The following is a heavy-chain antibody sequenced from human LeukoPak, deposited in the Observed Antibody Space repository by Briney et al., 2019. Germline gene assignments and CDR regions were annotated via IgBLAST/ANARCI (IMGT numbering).Heavy chain of an antibody. V-gene: IGHV3-30*03. CDR1: GFTFSNYD. J-gene: IGHJ4*02. CDR3: ARERGDLILDY. CDR2: ISDDGGKK. D-gene: IGHD2-8*01. Sequence: GRSLRPSCAASGFTFSNYDMHWVRQAPGKGLEWVAVISDDGGKKYYADSAKGRFTISRDSSKKTLDLQMNSLRAEDTAVYYCARERGDLILDYWGQGTLVTVSS.